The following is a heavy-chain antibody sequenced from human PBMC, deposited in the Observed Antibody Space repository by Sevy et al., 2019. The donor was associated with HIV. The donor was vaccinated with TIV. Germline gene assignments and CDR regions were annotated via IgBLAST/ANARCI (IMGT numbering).Heavy chain of an antibody. CDR3: AKDGGYSSSTSCRSKGTDYFDY. V-gene: IGHV3-23*01. Sequence: GGSLRLSCAASGFTFSSYAMSWVRQAPGKGLEWVSAISGSGGSTYYADSVKGRFTISRDNSKNTLYLQMNSLRAEDTAVYYCAKDGGYSSSTSCRSKGTDYFDYWGQGTLVTVSS. J-gene: IGHJ4*02. CDR2: ISGSGGST. D-gene: IGHD2-2*01. CDR1: GFTFSSYA.